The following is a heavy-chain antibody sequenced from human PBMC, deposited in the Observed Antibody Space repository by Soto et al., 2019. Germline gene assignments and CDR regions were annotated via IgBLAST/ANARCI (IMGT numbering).Heavy chain of an antibody. V-gene: IGHV4-4*07. CDR1: GFTFHGST. D-gene: IGHD1-7*01. Sequence: QVVESGGGLVQPGESLKLSCVGSGFTFHGSTMHWVRQASGKGLEWIGRITVNGITQYTPSFRSRVTMSMDTSRNQFSLNLQSATAADTALYYCARESGENWTYEAHWGQGTLVTVSS. CDR3: ARESGENWTYEAH. J-gene: IGHJ1*01. CDR2: ITVNGIT.